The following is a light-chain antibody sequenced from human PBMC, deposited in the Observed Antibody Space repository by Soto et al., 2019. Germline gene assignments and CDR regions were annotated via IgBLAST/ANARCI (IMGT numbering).Light chain of an antibody. J-gene: IGKJ4*01. CDR1: QDIINH. V-gene: IGKV1-33*01. Sequence: DIQMTQSPSSLSASVGDRVIITCQASQDIINHLNWYQQKLGKAPKLLISGASSLEAGVPSRFSGSGSGTDFTLTISSLQPEDIATYDCQQYVQALTFGGGTEVEI. CDR3: QQYVQALT. CDR2: GAS.